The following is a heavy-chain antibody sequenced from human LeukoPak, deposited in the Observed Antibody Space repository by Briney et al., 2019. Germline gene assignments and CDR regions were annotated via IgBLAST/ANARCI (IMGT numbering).Heavy chain of an antibody. J-gene: IGHJ4*02. D-gene: IGHD2-8*01. CDR2: IKSDGSST. CDR1: GFTFRNYW. Sequence: GGSLRLSCVASGFTFRNYWMYWVRHAPGKGLVWVSRIKSDGSSTIYADSVKGRFTISRDTAKNTLYLQLNSLRAEDTAVYYCARGWSGGSLDSWGQGTLVTVSS. CDR3: ARGWSGGSLDS. V-gene: IGHV3-74*01.